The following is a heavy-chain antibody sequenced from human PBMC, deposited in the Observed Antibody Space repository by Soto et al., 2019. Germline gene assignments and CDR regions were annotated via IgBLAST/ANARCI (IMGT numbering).Heavy chain of an antibody. Sequence: QVQLVQSGAEVKKPGSSVKVSCKASGGTFSSYAISWVRQAPGQGLEWMGGIIPIFGTANYAQKFQGRVTITADESTSTADMELSSLRSEDTAVYYCARVYYDFWSGYWDYYYYGMDVWGQGTTVTVSS. CDR2: IIPIFGTA. V-gene: IGHV1-69*01. J-gene: IGHJ6*02. CDR3: ARVYYDFWSGYWDYYYYGMDV. CDR1: GGTFSSYA. D-gene: IGHD3-3*01.